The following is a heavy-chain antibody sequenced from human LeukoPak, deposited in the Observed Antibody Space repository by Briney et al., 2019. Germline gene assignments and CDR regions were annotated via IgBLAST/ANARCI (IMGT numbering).Heavy chain of an antibody. CDR3: ARDRYYGSGSYYLNNWFDP. J-gene: IGHJ5*02. Sequence: ASVKVSCKASGYTFTGYYMHWVRQAPGQGLEWMGIINPSGGSTSYAQKFQGRVTMTRDTSTSTVYMELSSLRSEDTAVYYCARDRYYGSGSYYLNNWFDPWGQGTLVTVSS. D-gene: IGHD3-10*01. CDR1: GYTFTGYY. CDR2: INPSGGST. V-gene: IGHV1-46*01.